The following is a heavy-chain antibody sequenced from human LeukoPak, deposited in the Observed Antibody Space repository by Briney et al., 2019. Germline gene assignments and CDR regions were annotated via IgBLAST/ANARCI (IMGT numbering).Heavy chain of an antibody. D-gene: IGHD2-2*01. CDR3: ARGSIVVVDY. V-gene: IGHV4-59*01. CDR2: IYYSGST. J-gene: IGHJ4*02. CDR1: SGSISSYY. Sequence: SETLSLTCSVSSGSISSYYWSWIRQPPGKGLEWIGYIYYSGSTNYNPSLKSRVTISVDTSKNQFSLKLSSVTAADTAVYYCARGSIVVVDYWGQGTLVTVSS.